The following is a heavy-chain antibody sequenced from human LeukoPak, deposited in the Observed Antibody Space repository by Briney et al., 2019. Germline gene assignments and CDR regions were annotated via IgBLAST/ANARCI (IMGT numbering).Heavy chain of an antibody. CDR1: GYTFTSYG. CDR3: ARDPGRGGSDLFDY. D-gene: IGHD1-26*01. CDR2: ISAYNGNT. V-gene: IGHV1-18*01. Sequence: ASVKVSCXASGYTFTSYGISWVRQAPGQGLEWMGWISAYNGNTNYAQKLQGRVTMTTDTSTSTAYMELRSLRSDDTAVYYCARDPGRGGSDLFDYWGQGTLVTVSS. J-gene: IGHJ4*02.